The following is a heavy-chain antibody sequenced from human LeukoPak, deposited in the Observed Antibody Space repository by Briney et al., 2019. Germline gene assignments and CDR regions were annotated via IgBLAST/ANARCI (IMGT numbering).Heavy chain of an antibody. D-gene: IGHD3-10*01. V-gene: IGHV1-69*05. CDR3: ARGGYYYGSGKVGDYFNY. CDR1: GGTFSSYA. Sequence: GASVKVSCKASGGTFSSYAISWVRQAPGQGLEWMGGIIPIFGTANYAQKFQGRVTITTDESTSTAYMELSSLRSEDTAVYYCARGGYYYGSGKVGDYFNYWGQGTLVTVSS. CDR2: IIPIFGTA. J-gene: IGHJ4*02.